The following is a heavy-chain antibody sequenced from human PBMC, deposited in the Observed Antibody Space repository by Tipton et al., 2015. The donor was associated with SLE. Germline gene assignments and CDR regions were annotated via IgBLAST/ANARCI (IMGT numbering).Heavy chain of an antibody. CDR3: ARGGLRFLERSFDY. CDR2: INHSGST. D-gene: IGHD3-3*01. J-gene: IGHJ4*02. CDR1: GGSISGYY. Sequence: LRLSCTVSGGSISGYYWSWIRQPPGKGLEWIGEINHSGSTNYNPSLKSRVTISVDTSKNQFSLKLSSVTAADTAVYYCARGGLRFLERSFDYWGQGTLVTVSS. V-gene: IGHV4-34*01.